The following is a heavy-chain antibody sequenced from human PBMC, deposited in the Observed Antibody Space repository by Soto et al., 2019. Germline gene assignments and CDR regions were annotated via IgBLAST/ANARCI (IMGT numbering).Heavy chain of an antibody. V-gene: IGHV1-69*12. CDR3: AGSRLGGTGYDYGIDV. CDR2: IIPIFGTA. Sequence: QVQLVQSGAEVKKPGSSVKVSCKASGGTFSSYAISWVRQAPGQGLEWMGGIIPIFGTADYAQKFQGRVTITADESTRAAYMELSSLRSAYTAVYYCAGSRLGGTGYDYGIDVWGQGTTVTVSS. CDR1: GGTFSSYA. D-gene: IGHD3-16*01. J-gene: IGHJ6*02.